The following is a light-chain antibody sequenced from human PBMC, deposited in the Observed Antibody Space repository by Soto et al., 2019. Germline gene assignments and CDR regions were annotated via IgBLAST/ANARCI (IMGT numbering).Light chain of an antibody. CDR2: QTS. Sequence: EIVLTQSQSTLSSFPGDRVTLSCRASQYINTRLAWYQHRPGQAPRLLIYQTSIRAAGIPARFSASGSGTDFTLTISDVQPEDFALYYCHQRQSWPRTFGQVTKVDIK. CDR1: QYINTR. CDR3: HQRQSWPRT. V-gene: IGKV3-11*01. J-gene: IGKJ1*01.